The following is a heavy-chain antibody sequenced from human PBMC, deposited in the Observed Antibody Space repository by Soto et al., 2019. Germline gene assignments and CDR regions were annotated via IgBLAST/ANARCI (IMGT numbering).Heavy chain of an antibody. CDR1: GGTFSSYA. J-gene: IGHJ6*02. D-gene: IGHD5-18*01. CDR3: AREVDTAMVYHYYYGMDV. Sequence: EASVKVSCKASGGTFSSYAISWVRQAPGQGLEWMGGIIPIFGTANYAQKFQGRVTITADESTSTAYMELSSLRSEDTAVYYCAREVDTAMVYHYYYGMDVWGQGTTVNVSS. CDR2: IIPIFGTA. V-gene: IGHV1-69*13.